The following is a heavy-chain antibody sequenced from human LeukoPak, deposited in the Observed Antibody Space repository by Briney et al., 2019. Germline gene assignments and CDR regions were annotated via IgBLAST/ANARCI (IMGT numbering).Heavy chain of an antibody. CDR3: ASYCSSTSCYARDYYYGMDV. V-gene: IGHV3-53*01. CDR1: GFTVSSNY. J-gene: IGHJ6*02. D-gene: IGHD2-2*01. Sequence: GGSLRLSCAASGFTVSSNYMSWVRQAPGKGLEWVSVIYSGGSTYYADSVKGRFTISRDNSKNTLYLQMNSLRAKDTAVYYCASYCSSTSCYARDYYYGMDVWGQGTTVTVSS. CDR2: IYSGGST.